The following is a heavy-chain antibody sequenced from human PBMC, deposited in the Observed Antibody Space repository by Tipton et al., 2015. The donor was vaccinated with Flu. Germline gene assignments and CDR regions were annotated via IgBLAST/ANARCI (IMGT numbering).Heavy chain of an antibody. CDR3: ASSKVNPISSSWYFDY. J-gene: IGHJ4*02. D-gene: IGHD6-13*01. Sequence: QLVQSGPEVKKPGSSVKVSCKASGGTFSSYAISWVRQAPGQGLEWMGRIIPIFGTANYAQKFQGRVTITADESTSTAYIELSSLRSEDTAVYYCASSKVNPISSSWYFDYWGQGTLVTVSS. CDR1: GGTFSSYA. CDR2: IIPIFGTA. V-gene: IGHV1-69*18.